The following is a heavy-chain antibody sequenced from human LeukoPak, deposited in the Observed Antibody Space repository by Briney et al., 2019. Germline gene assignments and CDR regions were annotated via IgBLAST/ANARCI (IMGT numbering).Heavy chain of an antibody. V-gene: IGHV4-59*08. CDR1: GGSISSYY. J-gene: IGHJ4*02. Sequence: SETLSLTCTVSGGSISSYYWSWIRQPPGKGLVGIGYIYYSGSTNYNPSLKSRVTISVDTSKNQFSLKLSSVTAADTAVYYCARAYYDFWSGYYIDYWGQGTLVTVSS. CDR2: IYYSGST. CDR3: ARAYYDFWSGYYIDY. D-gene: IGHD3-3*01.